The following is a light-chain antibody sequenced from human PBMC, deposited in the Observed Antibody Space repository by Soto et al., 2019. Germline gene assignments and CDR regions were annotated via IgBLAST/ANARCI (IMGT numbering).Light chain of an antibody. CDR3: QQSYTTPRT. J-gene: IGKJ2*02. V-gene: IGKV1-39*01. CDR2: AES. Sequence: DIHMTQSPSSLSASVGDRVTITCRASENIGNYLNWYQQKPGKAPNVLVYAESTLQSGVPSRFSGSGSGTYFTLTISGLRPEDFASYYCQQSYTTPRTFGQGTKLEIK. CDR1: ENIGNY.